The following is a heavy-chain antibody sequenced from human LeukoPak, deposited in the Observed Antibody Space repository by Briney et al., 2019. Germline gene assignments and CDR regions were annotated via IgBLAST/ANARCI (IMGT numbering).Heavy chain of an antibody. Sequence: SGPTLLNPTPTLTFTCTFSGFSLRTSGVRVGWIRQPPGKALEWLALIYWNDDKRYSPSLESRLTITKDTSKNQVVLTMTNMDRVDTATYYCARRGSSLSFDFWGQGTLVTVSS. V-gene: IGHV2-5*01. CDR3: ARRGSSLSFDF. J-gene: IGHJ4*02. CDR2: IYWNDDK. D-gene: IGHD6-6*01. CDR1: GFSLRTSGVR.